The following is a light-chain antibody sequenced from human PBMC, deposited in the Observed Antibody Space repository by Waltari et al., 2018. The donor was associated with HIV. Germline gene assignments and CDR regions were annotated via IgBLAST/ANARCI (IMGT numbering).Light chain of an antibody. V-gene: IGLV2-14*03. CDR3: SSYTSRVTYV. CDR2: DVS. CDR1: SNDVGGSNY. J-gene: IGLJ1*01. Sequence: QSALTQPASVSGSPGQSITISCTRTSNDVGGSNYVSWHQQHPGEAPKLIIHDVSDRSSWISIRVSGSKSGNTASLTISGLQTEDEADYYCSSYTSRVTYVFGTGTRVTVL.